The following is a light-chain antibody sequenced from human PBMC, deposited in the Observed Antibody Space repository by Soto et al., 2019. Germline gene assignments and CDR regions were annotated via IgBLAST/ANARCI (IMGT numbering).Light chain of an antibody. CDR2: GAS. Sequence: ISTHSPDTLSLFTGERATLSCRATQSVKSTYFAWYQQKLGHAPRLLIFGASSRATGITDRFSGSGSGTDFTLTISRLEPEDFAVYYCQHYGSSRWTFGQGTKVDIK. J-gene: IGKJ1*01. V-gene: IGKV3-20*01. CDR3: QHYGSSRWT. CDR1: QSVKSTY.